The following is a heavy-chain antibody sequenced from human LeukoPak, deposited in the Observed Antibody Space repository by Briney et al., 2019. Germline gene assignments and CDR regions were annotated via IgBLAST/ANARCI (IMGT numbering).Heavy chain of an antibody. V-gene: IGHV3-23*01. CDR1: GFTFSSYA. J-gene: IGHJ4*02. D-gene: IGHD3-16*02. Sequence: GGSLRLSCAASGFTFSSYAMSWVLQAPGKGLEWVSAISGSGGSTYYADSVKGRFTISRDNSKNTLYLQMNSLRAEDTAVYYCAKDGDYDYVWGSYRPRPYYFDYWGQGTLVTVSS. CDR3: AKDGDYDYVWGSYRPRPYYFDY. CDR2: ISGSGGST.